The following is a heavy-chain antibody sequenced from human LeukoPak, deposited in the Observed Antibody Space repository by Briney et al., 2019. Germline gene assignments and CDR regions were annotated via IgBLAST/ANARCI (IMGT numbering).Heavy chain of an antibody. V-gene: IGHV1-46*01. J-gene: IGHJ2*01. CDR2: INPSGGGT. CDR1: GYTFASYY. D-gene: IGHD1-14*01. CDR3: ARGTHNWYFDL. Sequence: ASVKVSCKASGYTFASYYMHWVRQAPGQGREWVGIINPSGGGTSYTQNFQGRVTMTRDTSTSTVYMELSSLRSQDTAVYYCARGTHNWYFDLWGRGTLVTVSS.